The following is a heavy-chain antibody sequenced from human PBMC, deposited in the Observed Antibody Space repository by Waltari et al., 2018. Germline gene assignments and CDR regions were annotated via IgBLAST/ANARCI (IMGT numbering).Heavy chain of an antibody. Sequence: QVQLVQSGAEVKKPGSSVKVSCKASGGTCSSYAISWVRQAPGQGLGWMGGIIPILGIANYAQKFQGRVTITADKSTSTAYMEPSSLRSEDTAVYYCARRDEGPHNVLYWGQGTLVTVSS. CDR1: GGTCSSYA. CDR3: ARRDEGPHNVLY. J-gene: IGHJ4*02. CDR2: IIPILGIA. V-gene: IGHV1-69*10.